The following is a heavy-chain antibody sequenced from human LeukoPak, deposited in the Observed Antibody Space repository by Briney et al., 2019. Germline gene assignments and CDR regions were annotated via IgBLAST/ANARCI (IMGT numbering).Heavy chain of an antibody. J-gene: IGHJ3*02. V-gene: IGHV5-51*01. CDR1: GYGFTSYW. CDR2: IYPGDSDT. Sequence: GAPLKISFKGSGYGFTSYWIGWGRRMPGKGVEWRGIIYPGDSDTRYSPSFQGQVPISADKSISTAYLQWSSLKASDTAMYYCAGHSGDSDAFDIWGQGTMVTVSS. D-gene: IGHD3-10*01. CDR3: AGHSGDSDAFDI.